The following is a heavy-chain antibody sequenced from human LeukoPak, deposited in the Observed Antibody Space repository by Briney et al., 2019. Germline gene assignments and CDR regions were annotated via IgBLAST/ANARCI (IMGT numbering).Heavy chain of an antibody. D-gene: IGHD3-10*01. J-gene: IGHJ4*02. Sequence: GGSLRLSCAASGFTFSSLWMSWVRQAPGKGLEWVDNIKGDGSQTLYVDSVRGRFTITRDNAKNSTYLQMSNLRAEDTAVYYCARIPSYDWGSYYRYLDYWGQGTLVTVSS. CDR1: GFTFSSLW. CDR3: ARIPSYDWGSYYRYLDY. CDR2: IKGDGSQT. V-gene: IGHV3-7*01.